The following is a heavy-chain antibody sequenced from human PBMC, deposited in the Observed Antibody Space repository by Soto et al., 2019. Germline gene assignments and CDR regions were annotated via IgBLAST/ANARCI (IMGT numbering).Heavy chain of an antibody. CDR2: FDNGGNT. D-gene: IGHD2-15*01. CDR3: VRDDVYCGGGRCYGVPMDL. Sequence: VQLVESGGGVVQPGGSLRLSCAVSGFTVSRYYMSWVRQPPGKGPEWVALFDNGGNTYYAGSVKGRFTISRESSENTVDLQVNSLRAEDTAVYYCVRDDVYCGGGRCYGVPMDLWCKGTTVTVSS. V-gene: IGHV3-66*01. CDR1: GFTVSRYY. J-gene: IGHJ6*03.